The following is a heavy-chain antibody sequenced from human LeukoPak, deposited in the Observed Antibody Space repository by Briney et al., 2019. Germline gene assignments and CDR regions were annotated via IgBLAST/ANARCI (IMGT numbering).Heavy chain of an antibody. J-gene: IGHJ4*02. CDR3: ARDDYGGLFYFDY. Sequence: GGSLRLSCAASGFTFSNYWMSWVRQAPGKGLEWVANIKPDVSEKYYVDSVKGRFTISRDNAKNSLYLQMNSLRAEDTAVYYCARDDYGGLFYFDYWGQGTLVTVSS. CDR2: IKPDVSEK. D-gene: IGHD4-23*01. CDR1: GFTFSNYW. V-gene: IGHV3-7*01.